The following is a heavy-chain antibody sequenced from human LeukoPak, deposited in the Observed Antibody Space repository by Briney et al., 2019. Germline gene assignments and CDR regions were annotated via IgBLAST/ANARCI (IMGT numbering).Heavy chain of an antibody. V-gene: IGHV6-1*01. CDR2: TYYRSKWHN. CDR3: AGTTDYSSFLAY. D-gene: IGHD4-11*01. J-gene: IGHJ4*02. Sequence: SQTLSLTCAISGDSVSSNSAVWNWIRQSPSRGLEWLGRTYYRSKWHNEYAESVKSRISINSDTSKNQFSLQLNSVTPEDTAEYYCAGTTDYSSFLAYWGQGTLVTVSS. CDR1: GDSVSSNSAV.